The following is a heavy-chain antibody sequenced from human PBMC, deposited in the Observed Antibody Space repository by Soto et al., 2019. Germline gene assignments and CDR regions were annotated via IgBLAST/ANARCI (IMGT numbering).Heavy chain of an antibody. J-gene: IGHJ6*02. CDR3: ARSSHQLRYGMDV. D-gene: IGHD2-2*01. Sequence: HEQLVESGGGVVQPGRSLRLSCAASAFTFSTYAMHCVRQAPGKGLEWVAVISYDGSNKYFADSVKGRFTISRDNSKNALYLQMSSLRAEDTAVYYCARSSHQLRYGMDVWGQGTTVTVSS. CDR2: ISYDGSNK. CDR1: AFTFSTYA. V-gene: IGHV3-30-3*01.